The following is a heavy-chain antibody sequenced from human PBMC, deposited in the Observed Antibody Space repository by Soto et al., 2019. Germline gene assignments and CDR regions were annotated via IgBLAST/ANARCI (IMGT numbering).Heavy chain of an antibody. Sequence: GGSLRLSXAASGFTFSSYSMNWVRQAPGKGLEWVSSISSSSSYIYYADSVKGRFTISRDNAKNSLYLQMNSLRAEDTAVYYCARAYYDFWSGYYTPDVWGQGTTVTVSS. V-gene: IGHV3-21*01. CDR2: ISSSSSYI. J-gene: IGHJ6*02. CDR3: ARAYYDFWSGYYTPDV. CDR1: GFTFSSYS. D-gene: IGHD3-3*01.